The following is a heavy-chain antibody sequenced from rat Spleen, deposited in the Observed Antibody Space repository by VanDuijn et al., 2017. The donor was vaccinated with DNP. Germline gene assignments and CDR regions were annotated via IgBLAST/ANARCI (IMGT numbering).Heavy chain of an antibody. J-gene: IGHJ3*01. V-gene: IGHV2S12*01. CDR1: GFSLTSYG. CDR3: TRVDRDTYAHTFFYFDY. D-gene: IGHD2-5*01. CDR2: ISSSGII. Sequence: QVQLKESGPGLVQPSQTLSLTCTVSGFSLTSYGVSWVRQPPGKGLEWLAAISSSGIIYYSSTLKSRLSINRDTSKSQVFLNMISLQTEDTVMYFCTRVDRDTYAHTFFYFDYWGQGTLVTVST.